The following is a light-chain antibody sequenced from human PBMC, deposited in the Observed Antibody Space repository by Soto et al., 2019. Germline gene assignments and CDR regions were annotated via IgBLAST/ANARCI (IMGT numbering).Light chain of an antibody. V-gene: IGKV3-20*01. Sequence: VLTQSPATLSLSPVERATLSCRASQSVTSSYLAWYQQKPGQAPRLLIYGASSRATGIPDRFSGSGSGTGFTLTINRLEPEDFAVYYCQQYGSSPNTFGQGTRLEIK. J-gene: IGKJ5*01. CDR3: QQYGSSPNT. CDR1: QSVTSSY. CDR2: GAS.